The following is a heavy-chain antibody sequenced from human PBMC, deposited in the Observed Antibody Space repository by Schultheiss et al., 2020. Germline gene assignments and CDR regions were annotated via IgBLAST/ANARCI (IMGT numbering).Heavy chain of an antibody. CDR3: VRGMNRGSTFGYYVFDF. CDR2: INHSGST. D-gene: IGHD3-10*01. J-gene: IGHJ4*02. Sequence: SETLSLTCAVYGGSFSGYYWSWIRQPPGKGLEWIGEINHSGSTNYNPSLRGRVTMSVDTSENRISLKLTSVTAADTAVYFCVRGMNRGSTFGYYVFDFWGQGTLVTVSS. CDR1: GGSFSGYY. V-gene: IGHV4-34*01.